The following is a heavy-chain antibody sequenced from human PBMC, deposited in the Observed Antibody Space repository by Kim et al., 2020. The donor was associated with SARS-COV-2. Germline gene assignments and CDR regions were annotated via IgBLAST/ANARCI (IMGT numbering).Heavy chain of an antibody. Sequence: KGRVTMSVDTSKNQFSLKLSSVTAADTAVYYCARGRRKWLSRDYYYYMDVWGKGTTVTVSS. D-gene: IGHD3-22*01. CDR3: ARGRRKWLSRDYYYYMDV. V-gene: IGHV4-34*01. J-gene: IGHJ6*03.